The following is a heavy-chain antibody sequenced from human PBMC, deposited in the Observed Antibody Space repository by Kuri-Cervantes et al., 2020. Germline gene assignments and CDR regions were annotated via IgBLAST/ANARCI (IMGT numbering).Heavy chain of an antibody. CDR2: MNPNSGDA. J-gene: IGHJ6*02. D-gene: IGHD4-17*01. CDR3: ASTVTTFYGMDV. CDR1: GDTFASYD. Sequence: ASVKVSCKASGDTFASYDYNWVRQAPGQGLEWMGWMNPNSGDAGYAQQFQGRITMTRNTSTSTAYMELNSLRSEDTAVYYCASTVTTFYGMDVWGQGTTVTVSS. V-gene: IGHV1-8*01.